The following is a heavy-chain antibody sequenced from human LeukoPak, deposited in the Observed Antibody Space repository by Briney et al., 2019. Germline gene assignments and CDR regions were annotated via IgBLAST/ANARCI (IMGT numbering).Heavy chain of an antibody. V-gene: IGHV4-59*01. J-gene: IGHJ4*02. D-gene: IGHD2-2*02. Sequence: SETLSLTCTVSGGSISGYYWSWIRQPPGKGLEWIGYIYYSGSTNYNPSLKSRVTISVDTSKSQFFLKLSSVTAADTAVYYCARSYCSSTSCYTFDYWGQGTLVTVSS. CDR3: ARSYCSSTSCYTFDY. CDR1: GGSISGYY. CDR2: IYYSGST.